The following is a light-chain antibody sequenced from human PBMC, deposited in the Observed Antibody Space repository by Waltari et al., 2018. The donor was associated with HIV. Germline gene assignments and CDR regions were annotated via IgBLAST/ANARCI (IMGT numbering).Light chain of an antibody. CDR3: QQYFQIPWT. CDR2: WSS. CDR1: QNLLFNNSNY. V-gene: IGKV4-1*01. J-gene: IGKJ1*01. Sequence: DIVMTQSPDSLSVSLGERATIECKSTQNLLFNNSNYLAWYRQKPGQPPKLLTYWSSVRESGVPDRFSASGSRAAFTLTISSLQAEDVAVYYCQQYFQIPWTFGQGTWVEVK.